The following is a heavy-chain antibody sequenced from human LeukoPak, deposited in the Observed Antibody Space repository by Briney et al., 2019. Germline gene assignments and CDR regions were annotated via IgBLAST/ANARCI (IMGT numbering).Heavy chain of an antibody. Sequence: GGSLRLSCVGSGFTFSIHGMNWVRQAPGKGLERVSGIGGSSIGHSTHYADSVKGRFTISRDNSKNMVYLQMDSLRAEDTALYYCARDSGWLRYHDWGQGALVTVSS. CDR3: ARDSGWLRYHD. V-gene: IGHV3-23*01. CDR2: IGGSSIGHST. J-gene: IGHJ4*02. D-gene: IGHD5-12*01. CDR1: GFTFSIHG.